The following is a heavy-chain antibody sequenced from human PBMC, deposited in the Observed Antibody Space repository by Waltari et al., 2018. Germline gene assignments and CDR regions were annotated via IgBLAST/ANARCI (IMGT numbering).Heavy chain of an antibody. Sequence: EVQLVESGGVVVQPGGSLRLSCAASGFTFDDYAMHWVRQAPGKGLEWVSLISWDGGSTYYADSVKGRVTISRDNIKNSLYLQMNSLRAEDTALYYCAKDMNGYSSDWPDYWGQGTLVTVSS. CDR1: GFTFDDYA. CDR3: AKDMNGYSSDWPDY. V-gene: IGHV3-43D*04. J-gene: IGHJ4*02. CDR2: ISWDGGST. D-gene: IGHD6-19*01.